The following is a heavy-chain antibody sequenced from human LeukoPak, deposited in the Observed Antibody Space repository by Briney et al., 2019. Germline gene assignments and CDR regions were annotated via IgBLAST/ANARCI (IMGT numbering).Heavy chain of an antibody. CDR1: GLTFSNYA. V-gene: IGHV3-23*01. Sequence: PGGSLRLSCAASGLTFSNYAMTWVRQAPGKGLEWVSAIGNSGVSTYYADSVKGRFTISRDNSKNTLYLQMNSLRAEDTAVYYCARSWDINDYYYYFDYWGQGTLVTVSS. D-gene: IGHD3-22*01. CDR2: IGNSGVST. CDR3: ARSWDINDYYYYFDY. J-gene: IGHJ4*02.